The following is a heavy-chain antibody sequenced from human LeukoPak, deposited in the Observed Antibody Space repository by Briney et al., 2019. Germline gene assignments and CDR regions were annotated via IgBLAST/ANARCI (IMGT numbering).Heavy chain of an antibody. Sequence: SETLSLTCTVSGYSISSGYYWGWIRQPPGKGLEWIGSIYHSGSTYYNPSLKSRVTISVDRSKNQFSLKLSSVTAADTAVYYCARAVSTMVRGVTLDYFDYWGQGTLVTVSS. V-gene: IGHV4-38-2*02. CDR1: GYSISSGYY. CDR2: IYHSGST. CDR3: ARAVSTMVRGVTLDYFDY. D-gene: IGHD3-10*01. J-gene: IGHJ4*02.